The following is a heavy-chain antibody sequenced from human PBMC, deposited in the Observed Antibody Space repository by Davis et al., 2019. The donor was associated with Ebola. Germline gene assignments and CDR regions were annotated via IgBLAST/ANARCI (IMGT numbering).Heavy chain of an antibody. CDR3: ARAPKELFEYTNGWPHFDC. V-gene: IGHV1-18*04. CDR2: VSAYNGNT. D-gene: IGHD2-8*01. Sequence: ASVKVSSRASGYTFNNYGISWVRQAPGQEPEWMGWVSAYNGNTNYAQEVQGRVAMTTDTSTNTAYMELRSLKSDDTAVYYCARAPKELFEYTNGWPHFDCWGQGTLVTVSS. CDR1: GYTFNNYG. J-gene: IGHJ4*02.